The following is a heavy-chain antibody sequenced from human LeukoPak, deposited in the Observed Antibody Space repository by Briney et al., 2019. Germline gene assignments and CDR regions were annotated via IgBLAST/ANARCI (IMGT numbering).Heavy chain of an antibody. D-gene: IGHD3-22*01. CDR3: ARDGHRRYYYDSSGYYRGDY. CDR2: MNPNSGNT. V-gene: IGHV1-8*02. J-gene: IGHJ4*02. Sequence: ASVKVSCKASGYTFTSYYMHWVRQAPGQGLEWMGWMNPNSGNTGYAQKFQGRVTMTRNTSISTAYMELSGLRSEDTAVYYCARDGHRRYYYDSSGYYRGDYWGQGTLVTVSS. CDR1: GYTFTSYY.